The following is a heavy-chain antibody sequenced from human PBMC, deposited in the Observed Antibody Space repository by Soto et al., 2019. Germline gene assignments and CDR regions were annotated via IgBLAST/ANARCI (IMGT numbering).Heavy chain of an antibody. Sequence: SETLSLTCTVSGGSISNYYWSWIRQPPGKGLEWIGYISYSGSTNHNPSLKSRVTISVDTSKNQFSLKLSSVTAADTAVYYCARVGGGNYFFFFDYWGQGTLVTVS. CDR3: ARVGGGNYFFFFDY. J-gene: IGHJ4*02. CDR2: ISYSGST. CDR1: GGSISNYY. V-gene: IGHV4-59*01. D-gene: IGHD1-7*01.